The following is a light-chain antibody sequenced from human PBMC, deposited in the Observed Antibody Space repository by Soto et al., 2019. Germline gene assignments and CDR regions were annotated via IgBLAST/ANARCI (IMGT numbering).Light chain of an antibody. V-gene: IGKV3-20*01. Sequence: DTVLMQSPGTLSLSPGERATLSCRASQRITSDYLAWYRQRPGQAPRLLIYGASSRATGIPDRFGASGSGTDFILTITRLEPEDFAVYYCHQYGYGRDTFGQGTKLES. CDR2: GAS. CDR3: HQYGYGRDT. CDR1: QRITSDY. J-gene: IGKJ2*01.